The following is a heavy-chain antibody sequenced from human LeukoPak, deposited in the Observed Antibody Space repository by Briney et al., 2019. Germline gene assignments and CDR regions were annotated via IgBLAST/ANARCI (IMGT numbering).Heavy chain of an antibody. CDR3: AKAPYDSLRLWFDP. D-gene: IGHD3-3*01. J-gene: IGHJ5*02. V-gene: IGHV3-23*01. Sequence: GGSLRLSCAAFGFTFSSYGMSWVRQAPGKGLEWVSGISGSGGGTYYADSVKGRFTISRDKSKNTLYLQMNSLRAEDTAVYNCAKAPYDSLRLWFDPWGLGTLVTVSS. CDR1: GFTFSSYG. CDR2: ISGSGGGT.